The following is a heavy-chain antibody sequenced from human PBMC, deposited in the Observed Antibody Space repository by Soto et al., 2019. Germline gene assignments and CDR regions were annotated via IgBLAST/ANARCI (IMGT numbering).Heavy chain of an antibody. D-gene: IGHD1-1*01. V-gene: IGHV1-18*01. CDR2: ISAYNGNT. CDR1: GYTFTSYG. Sequence: VKVSCKASGYTFTSYGISWVRQAPGQGLEWMGWISAYNGNTNYAQKLQGRVTMTTDTSTSTAYMELRSLRSDDTAVYYCARSTGHHSNWYFDLWGRGTLVTVSS. CDR3: ARSTGHHSNWYFDL. J-gene: IGHJ2*01.